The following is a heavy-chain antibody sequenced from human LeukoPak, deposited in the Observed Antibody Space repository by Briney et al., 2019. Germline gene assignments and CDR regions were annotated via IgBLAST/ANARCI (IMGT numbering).Heavy chain of an antibody. CDR2: IYYSGST. CDR1: GGSISSYY. J-gene: IGHJ2*01. Sequence: SETLSLTCTVSGGSISSYYWSWIRQPPGKGLEWIGYIYYSGSTNYNPSLKSRVTISVDTSKNQFSLKLSSVTAADTAVYYCARDDIAAAGTSYFDLWGRGTLVTVSS. V-gene: IGHV4-59*01. D-gene: IGHD6-13*01. CDR3: ARDDIAAAGTSYFDL.